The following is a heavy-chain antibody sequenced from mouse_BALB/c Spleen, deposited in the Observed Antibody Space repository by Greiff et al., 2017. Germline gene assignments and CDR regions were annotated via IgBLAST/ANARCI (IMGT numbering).Heavy chain of an antibody. V-gene: IGHV1S22*01. CDR1: GYTFTHYW. D-gene: IGHD2-14*01. CDR3: TRGGVRRSYYAMDY. J-gene: IGHJ4*01. Sequence: LQQPGSELVRPGASVKLSCKASGYTFTHYWMHWVKQRHAQGLEWIGNIYPGSGSTNYDAKFKSKGTLTVDTSSSTAYMHLSSLTSEDSAVSYCTRGGVRRSYYAMDYWGQGTTVTVSS. CDR2: IYPGSGST.